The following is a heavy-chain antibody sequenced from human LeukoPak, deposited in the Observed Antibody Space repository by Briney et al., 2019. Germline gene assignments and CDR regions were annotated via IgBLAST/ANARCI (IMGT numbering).Heavy chain of an antibody. Sequence: SVKVSCKASGFTFTSSAVQWVRPARGQRLEWIGWIVVGSGNTNYAQKFQERVTITRDMSTSTAYMELSSLRSEDTAVYYCAAGWHGSGSYSTYYYYMDVWGKGTTVTVSS. V-gene: IGHV1-58*01. D-gene: IGHD3-10*01. CDR3: AAGWHGSGSYSTYYYYMDV. CDR2: IVVGSGNT. CDR1: GFTFTSSA. J-gene: IGHJ6*03.